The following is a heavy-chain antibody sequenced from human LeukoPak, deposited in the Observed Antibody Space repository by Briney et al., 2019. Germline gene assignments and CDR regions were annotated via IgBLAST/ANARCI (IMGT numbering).Heavy chain of an antibody. J-gene: IGHJ4*02. Sequence: SVTVSCKASGGTFSSYAISWVRQAPGQGLEWMGGIIPIFGTANYAQKFQGRVTITTDESTSTAYMELSSLRSDDTAVYYCARAPTNYGDYSDYWGQGTLVTVSS. CDR3: ARAPTNYGDYSDY. D-gene: IGHD4-17*01. CDR2: IIPIFGTA. CDR1: GGTFSSYA. V-gene: IGHV1-69*05.